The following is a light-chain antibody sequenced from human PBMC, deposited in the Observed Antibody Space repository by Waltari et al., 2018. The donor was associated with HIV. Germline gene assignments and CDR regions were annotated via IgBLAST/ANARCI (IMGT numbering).Light chain of an antibody. V-gene: IGKV2-28*01. CDR3: VQALETPT. J-gene: IGKJ3*01. CDR2: LGF. CDR1: HSLRHSNGYNY. Sequence: IVMPQFALSLPVTPTEPASIICRLSHSLRHSNGYNYLDWYLQKPGQSPQLLIYLGFNRASGVPDRFSGSGSGTDFTLKISRVEAEDVGVYYCVQALETPTFGPGTKVDIK.